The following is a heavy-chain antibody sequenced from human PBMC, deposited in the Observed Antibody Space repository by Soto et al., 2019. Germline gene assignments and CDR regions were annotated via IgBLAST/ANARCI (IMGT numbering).Heavy chain of an antibody. D-gene: IGHD3-3*01. CDR2: MFHGGTT. V-gene: IGHV4-59*12. CDR1: GSISGYY. J-gene: IGHJ4*02. CDR3: ARGHEIKRSYDFWSGYYLETAYYFDY. Sequence: SETLSLTCTVSGSISGYYWSWVRQPPGKRLEWIGYMFHGGTTKYNPSLQSRVTISVDTSKNQFSLKLSSVTAADTAVYYCARGHEIKRSYDFWSGYYLETAYYFDYWGQGTLVTVSS.